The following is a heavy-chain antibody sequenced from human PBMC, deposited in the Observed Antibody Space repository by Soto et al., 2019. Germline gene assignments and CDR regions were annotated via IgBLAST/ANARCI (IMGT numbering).Heavy chain of an antibody. CDR2: IWYDGSNK. V-gene: IGHV3-33*01. CDR3: AREYNPDLREGDYGHPYFDY. J-gene: IGHJ4*02. D-gene: IGHD4-17*01. CDR1: GFTFSSYG. Sequence: GGSLRLSCAASGFTFSSYGMHWVRQAPGKGLEWVAVIWYDGSNKYYADSVKGRFTISRDNSKNTLYLQMNSLRAEDTAVYYCAREYNPDLREGDYGHPYFDYWGQGTLVTVSS.